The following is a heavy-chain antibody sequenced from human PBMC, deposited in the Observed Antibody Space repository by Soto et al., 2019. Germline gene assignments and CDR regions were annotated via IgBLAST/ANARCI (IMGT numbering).Heavy chain of an antibody. D-gene: IGHD6-19*01. V-gene: IGHV1-18*01. CDR3: ARDKLPRSGWPQHNWFDP. CDR2: ISAYNGNT. Sequence: ASVKVSCKASGYTFTSYGISWVRQAPGQGLEWMGWISAYNGNTNYAQKLQGRVTMTTDTSTSTAYMELRSLRSDDTAVYYCARDKLPRSGWPQHNWFDPWGQGTLVTVS. J-gene: IGHJ5*02. CDR1: GYTFTSYG.